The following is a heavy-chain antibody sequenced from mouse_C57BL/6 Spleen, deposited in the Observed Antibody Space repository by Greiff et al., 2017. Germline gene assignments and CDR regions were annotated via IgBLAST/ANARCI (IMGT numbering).Heavy chain of an antibody. Sequence: EVQRVESGGGLVKPGGSLKLSCAASGFTFSSYTMSWVRQTPEKRLEWVATISGGGGNTYYPDSVKGRFTISRDNAKNTLYLQMSSLRSEDTALYYCATYYYGSYAMDYWGQGTSVTVSS. CDR1: GFTFSSYT. CDR2: ISGGGGNT. J-gene: IGHJ4*01. D-gene: IGHD1-1*01. CDR3: ATYYYGSYAMDY. V-gene: IGHV5-9*01.